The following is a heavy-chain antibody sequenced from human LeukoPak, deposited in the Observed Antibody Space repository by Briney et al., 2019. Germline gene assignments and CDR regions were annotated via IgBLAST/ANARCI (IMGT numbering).Heavy chain of an antibody. CDR2: IRSGGTNK. V-gene: IGHV3-30*02. CDR3: AKDGEGGSYYFDY. CDR1: GFTFSNYG. D-gene: IGHD1-26*01. Sequence: GGSLRLSCAASGFTFSNYGMHWVRQAPGKGLEWVTFIRSGGTNKYYADSVKGRFTISRDNSKRTLYLQMISLGAEDTAVYYCAKDGEGGSYYFDYWGQGTLVTVSS. J-gene: IGHJ4*02.